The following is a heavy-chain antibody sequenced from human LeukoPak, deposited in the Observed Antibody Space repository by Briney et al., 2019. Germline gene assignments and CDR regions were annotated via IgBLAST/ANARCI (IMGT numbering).Heavy chain of an antibody. CDR2: ISGSGGST. V-gene: IGHV3-23*01. CDR3: ANRRGYSYGPRYYYYGMDV. J-gene: IGHJ6*02. D-gene: IGHD5-18*01. CDR1: GFTLSDFA. Sequence: GGSLRLSCAASGFTLSDFAMHWVRQAPGEGLEWVSAISGSGGSTYYADSVKGRFTISRDNSKNTLYLQMNSLRAEDTAVYYCANRRGYSYGPRYYYYGMDVWGQGTTVTVSS.